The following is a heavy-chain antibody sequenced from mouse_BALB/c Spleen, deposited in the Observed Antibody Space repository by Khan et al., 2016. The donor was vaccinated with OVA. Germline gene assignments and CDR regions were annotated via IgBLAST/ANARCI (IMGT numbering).Heavy chain of an antibody. CDR3: ERRGLYGLFAY. J-gene: IGHJ3*01. Sequence: QVQLQQSGAELAKPGASVKMSCTASGYTFTTYWIHWIKQRPGQGLEWIGYINPSTGYPEYNKNFKDKATLTADESSSTAYMQLNSLTSADSAVYYCERRGLYGLFAYWGQGTLVTVSA. CDR2: INPSTGYP. D-gene: IGHD2-10*02. V-gene: IGHV1-7*01. CDR1: GYTFTTYW.